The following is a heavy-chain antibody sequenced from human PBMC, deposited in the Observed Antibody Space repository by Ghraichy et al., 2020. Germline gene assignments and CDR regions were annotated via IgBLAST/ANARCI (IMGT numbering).Heavy chain of an antibody. D-gene: IGHD2-21*02. CDR1: GFTFSDHY. V-gene: IGHV3-72*01. Sequence: GSLRLSCATSGFTFSDHYLDWVRQAPGKGLEWVGRTRNKADSYTTEYAASVSGRFTVSRDASKNSMYLQMNSLKTEDTAVYYCARARDYAFDIGGQGTMVTVSS. J-gene: IGHJ3*02. CDR2: TRNKADSYTT. CDR3: ARARDYAFDI.